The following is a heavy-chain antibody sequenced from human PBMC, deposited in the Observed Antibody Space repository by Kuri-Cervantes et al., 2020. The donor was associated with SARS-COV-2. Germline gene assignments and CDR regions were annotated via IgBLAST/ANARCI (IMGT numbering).Heavy chain of an antibody. CDR3: ARGEGYSNHFDY. CDR1: GDSMSSYY. CDR2: IYASGST. D-gene: IGHD4-11*01. J-gene: IGHJ4*02. V-gene: IGHV4-4*07. Sequence: GSLRLSCIVSGDSMSSYYWGWIRQPAGKGLEWIGRIYASGSTNYNPSLKSRVTISVDTSKNQFSLKLSSVTAADTAVYYCARGEGYSNHFDYWGQGTLVTVSS.